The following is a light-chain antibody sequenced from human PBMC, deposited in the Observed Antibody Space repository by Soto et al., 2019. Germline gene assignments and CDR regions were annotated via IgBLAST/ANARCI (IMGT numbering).Light chain of an antibody. CDR3: QQSYMDPIT. CDR1: QSISTY. V-gene: IGKV1-39*01. CDR2: DAS. J-gene: IGKJ5*01. Sequence: IQMTQSTSSLSASVGNRVTITCRASQSISTYLNWYQKKPGKAPNLLIYDASRLQSGVPSRFSGSGGGTDFTLSISSVQPEDFATYFCQQSYMDPITFGQGTRLAIK.